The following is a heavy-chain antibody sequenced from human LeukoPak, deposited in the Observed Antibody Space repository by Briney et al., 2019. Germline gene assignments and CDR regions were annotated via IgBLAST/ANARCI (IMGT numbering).Heavy chain of an antibody. D-gene: IGHD4-17*01. V-gene: IGHV1-69*06. CDR3: ARVFRRRHDFSDYGRPYDAFDV. Sequence: SVKVSCKASRGSYAISWVRQAPGQGLEWMGGIMPLFGTTNYAQNFEDRVTITADTSTNTVYMEVSSLRSEDTAIYYCARVFRRRHDFSDYGRPYDAFDVWGQGTLVTVSS. CDR1: RGSYA. CDR2: IMPLFGTT. J-gene: IGHJ3*01.